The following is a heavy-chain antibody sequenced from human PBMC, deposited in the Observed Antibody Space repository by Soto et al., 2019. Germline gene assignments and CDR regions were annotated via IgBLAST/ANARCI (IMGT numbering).Heavy chain of an antibody. CDR1: GGSFSCYY. CDR3: ARVSGIYYYGMDV. J-gene: IGHJ6*02. Sequence: SETLSLTCAVYGGSFSCYYWNWIRQPPGKGLEWIGEINHSGSTNYNPSLKSRVTISVDTSKNQFSLKLSSVTAADTAVYYCARVSGIYYYGMDVWGQGTTVTVSS. CDR2: INHSGST. V-gene: IGHV4-34*01. D-gene: IGHD3-10*01.